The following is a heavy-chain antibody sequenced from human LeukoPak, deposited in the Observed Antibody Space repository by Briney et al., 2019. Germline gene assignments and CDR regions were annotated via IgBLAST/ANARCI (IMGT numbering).Heavy chain of an antibody. D-gene: IGHD2-15*01. V-gene: IGHV3-30*18. CDR3: AKVDRKISGGNRGAFDI. J-gene: IGHJ3*02. CDR2: ISYDGSNK. CDR1: GFTFSSYG. Sequence: PGGSLRLSCAASGFTFSSYGMHWVRQAPGKGLEWVAVISYDGSNKYYADSVKGRFTISRDNSKNTLYLQMNSLRAEDTAVYYCAKVDRKISGGNRGAFDIWGQGTMVTVSS.